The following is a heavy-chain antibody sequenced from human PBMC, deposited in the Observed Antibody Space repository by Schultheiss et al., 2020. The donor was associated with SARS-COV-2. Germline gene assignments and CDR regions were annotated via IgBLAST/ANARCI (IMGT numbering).Heavy chain of an antibody. CDR3: ASGRTRDY. J-gene: IGHJ4*02. Sequence: GGSLRLSCAASGFTFSSYAMSWVRQAPGKGLEWVGRIKSKTDAGTTDYVAPVKGRFIISRDDSRNMVYLQMNSLNLEDTALYYCASGRTRDYWGQGTLVTVSS. CDR2: IKSKTDAGTT. CDR1: GFTFSSYA. D-gene: IGHD5-12*01. V-gene: IGHV3-15*05.